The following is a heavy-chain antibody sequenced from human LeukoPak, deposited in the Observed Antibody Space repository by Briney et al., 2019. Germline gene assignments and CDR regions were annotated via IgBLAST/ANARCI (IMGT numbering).Heavy chain of an antibody. CDR1: RFSFSAYS. Sequence: GGSLRLSCAASRFSFSAYSMSWVRQAPGKGLEWVSSISADSSYIYYADSVKGRFTISRDNAKNSLYLQMNSLRVEDTAVYYCARVFTALDYWGQGTLVTVSS. V-gene: IGHV3-21*01. CDR3: ARVFTALDY. D-gene: IGHD5-18*01. CDR2: ISADSSYI. J-gene: IGHJ4*02.